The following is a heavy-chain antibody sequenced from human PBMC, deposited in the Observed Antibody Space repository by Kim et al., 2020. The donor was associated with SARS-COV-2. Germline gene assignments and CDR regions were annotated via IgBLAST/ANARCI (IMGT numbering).Heavy chain of an antibody. CDR1: GYTFTSYG. Sequence: ASVKVSCTASGYTFTSYGISWVRQAPGQGLEWMGWNSAYNGNTNYAQKLQGRVTMTTDTSTSTAYMELRSLRSDDTAVYYCARDLAAAGTNGMDVWGQGTTVTVSS. J-gene: IGHJ6*02. CDR2: NSAYNGNT. CDR3: ARDLAAAGTNGMDV. D-gene: IGHD6-13*01. V-gene: IGHV1-18*01.